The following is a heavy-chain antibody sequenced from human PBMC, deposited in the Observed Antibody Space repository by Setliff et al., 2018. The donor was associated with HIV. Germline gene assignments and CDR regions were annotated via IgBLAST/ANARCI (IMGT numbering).Heavy chain of an antibody. D-gene: IGHD3-10*01. CDR3: ARDQRLPGVQPPYWYFDL. Sequence: PSETLSLTCAVFGESFSNYHWNWFRQPPGGGLEWIGEISHSGNTDYNSSLKSRVTISVDTSKKQFSLEMRSLTAADTAIYYCARDQRLPGVQPPYWYFDLWGRVTLVTVSA. CDR1: GESFSNYH. CDR2: ISHSGNT. V-gene: IGHV4-34*01. J-gene: IGHJ2*01.